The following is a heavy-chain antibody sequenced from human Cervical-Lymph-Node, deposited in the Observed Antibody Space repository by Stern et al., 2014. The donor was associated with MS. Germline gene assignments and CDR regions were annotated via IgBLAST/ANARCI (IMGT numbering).Heavy chain of an antibody. D-gene: IGHD3-22*01. CDR2: IYHSGIP. CDR1: GDSISSGGYS. CDR3: ARDSSGFQGYFDY. J-gene: IGHJ4*02. Sequence: QVQLVQSGAGLVKPSQTLSLTCAVSGDSISSGGYSWSWIRQPPGKGLEWIGYIYHSGIPYYNPSLKSRVTISLDRSNNQFSLKLTSVTDADTAMYYCARDSSGFQGYFDYWGQGTLVTVSS. V-gene: IGHV4-30-2*01.